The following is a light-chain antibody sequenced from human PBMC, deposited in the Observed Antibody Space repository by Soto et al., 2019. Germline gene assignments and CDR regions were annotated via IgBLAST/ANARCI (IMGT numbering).Light chain of an antibody. J-gene: IGLJ2*01. CDR1: SSNIGINS. V-gene: IGLV1-44*01. Sequence: QSVLTQPPSASGTPGQRVTISCSGSSSNIGINSVNWYQQLPGTAPKLLMYSSNQRPSGVPDRFSGSKSGTSASLAISGLQSEDEADYYCAAWDDSLNGVVFGGGTKLTVL. CDR3: AAWDDSLNGVV. CDR2: SSN.